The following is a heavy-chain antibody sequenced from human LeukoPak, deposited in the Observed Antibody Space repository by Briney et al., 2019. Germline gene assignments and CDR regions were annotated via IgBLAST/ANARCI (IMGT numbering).Heavy chain of an antibody. V-gene: IGHV1-18*01. J-gene: IGHJ4*02. D-gene: IGHD6-6*01. CDR1: GYTFTSYG. Sequence: ASVKVSCKASGYTFTSYGISWVRQAPGQGLEWMGWISAYNGNTNYAQKLQGRVTMTTDTSTSTAYMELRSLRSDDTAVYYCARGTHSIAARQKIIDYWGQGTLVTVSS. CDR2: ISAYNGNT. CDR3: ARGTHSIAARQKIIDY.